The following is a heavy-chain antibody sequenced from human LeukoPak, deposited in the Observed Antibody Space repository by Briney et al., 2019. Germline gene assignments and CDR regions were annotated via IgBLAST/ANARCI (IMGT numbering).Heavy chain of an antibody. CDR2: ISSSSSYI. V-gene: IGHV3-21*01. J-gene: IGHJ4*02. Sequence: GGSLSLSCAASGFTFSSYSMNWVRQAPGKGLEWVSSISSSSSYIYYADSVKGRFTISRDNAKNSLYLQMNSLRAEDTAVYYCASSSSWYVEDYWGQGTLVTVSS. CDR1: GFTFSSYS. D-gene: IGHD6-13*01. CDR3: ASSSSWYVEDY.